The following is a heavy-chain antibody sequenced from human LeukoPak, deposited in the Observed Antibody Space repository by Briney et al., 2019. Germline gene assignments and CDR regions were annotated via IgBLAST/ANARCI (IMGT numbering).Heavy chain of an antibody. CDR2: VSHDGDT. D-gene: IGHD4-17*01. Sequence: SETLSLTCGVSGMSLSDYYWTWIRQSPGKGLEWIGEVSHDGDTNYNPSLKSRVSISVDTSNDQFSLKLSSVTAADTGVYYCVRSDYYYYMDVWGKGTTVTVSS. J-gene: IGHJ6*03. CDR1: GMSLSDYY. V-gene: IGHV4-34*01. CDR3: VRSDYYYYMDV.